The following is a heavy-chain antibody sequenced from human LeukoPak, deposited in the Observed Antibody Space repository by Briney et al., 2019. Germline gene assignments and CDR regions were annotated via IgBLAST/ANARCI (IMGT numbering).Heavy chain of an antibody. D-gene: IGHD1-1*01. J-gene: IGHJ6*03. CDR3: ARATRPYYYYYYYMDV. V-gene: IGHV1-8*01. Sequence: ASVKVSCKASGDTFTSYDINWVRQATGQGLEWMGWMNPNSGNTGYAQKFQGRVTMTRNTSISTAYMELSSLRSEDTAVYYCARATRPYYYYYYYMDVWGKGTTVTVSS. CDR1: GDTFTSYD. CDR2: MNPNSGNT.